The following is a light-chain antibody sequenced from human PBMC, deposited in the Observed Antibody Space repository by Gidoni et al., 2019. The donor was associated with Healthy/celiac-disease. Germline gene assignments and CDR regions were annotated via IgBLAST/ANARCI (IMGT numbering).Light chain of an antibody. Sequence: DIQLTQSPSTLSASVGDRVSITCRASQSISSLLDWYQQKPGKAPKLLIYKASSLESGGPSRFGGRGFGTEFTLTISSLQPYDCATYFCQQYNSYPWTFGQGTKVEIK. CDR3: QQYNSYPWT. CDR2: KAS. CDR1: QSISSL. V-gene: IGKV1-5*03. J-gene: IGKJ1*01.